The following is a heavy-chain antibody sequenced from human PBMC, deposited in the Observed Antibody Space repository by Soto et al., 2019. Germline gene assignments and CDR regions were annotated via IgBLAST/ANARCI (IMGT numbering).Heavy chain of an antibody. CDR3: ERAPEIYSGKFYYDLDV. Sequence: PGGSFRSSCAVFGFTFSNYEMNWVRQAPGKGLELVSYISNSGRAIYYAESVKGRFTIYRDNYKNSLYLQMNSLRAEDTAVYYFERAPEIYSGKFYYDLDVLGQGTTVTFS. D-gene: IGHD4-4*01. V-gene: IGHV3-48*03. CDR1: GFTFSNYE. J-gene: IGHJ6*01. CDR2: ISNSGRAI.